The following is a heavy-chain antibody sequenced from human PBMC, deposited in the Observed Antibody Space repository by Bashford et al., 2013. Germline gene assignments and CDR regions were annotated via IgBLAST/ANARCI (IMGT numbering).Heavy chain of an antibody. J-gene: IGHJ5*02. CDR1: GFTVSGSA. D-gene: IGHD2-2*01. V-gene: IGHV1-58*01. CDR3: ARIVVPPGSTRDNWFDP. Sequence: SVKVSCKASGFTVSGSAVQWVRQARGQRLEWIGWLIVDSGNTKFAQKFQGRVTISVDTSKNQFSLKLSSVTAADAAIYYCARIVVPPGSTRDNWFDPWGQGTLVTVSS. CDR2: LIVDSGNT.